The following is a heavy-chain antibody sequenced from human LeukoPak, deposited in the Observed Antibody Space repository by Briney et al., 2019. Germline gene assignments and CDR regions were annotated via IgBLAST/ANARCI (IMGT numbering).Heavy chain of an antibody. J-gene: IGHJ6*03. V-gene: IGHV1-2*02. D-gene: IGHD3-10*01. CDR3: ALSPSGGGFGRNYYYYMDV. Sequence: ASVKVSCKASGYTFTDYYMHWVRQAPGQGLEWMGWINPNSGGTNYAQKFQGRVTMTRDTSISTAYMELSRLRSDDTAVYYCALSPSGGGFGRNYYYYMDVWGKGTTVTISS. CDR2: INPNSGGT. CDR1: GYTFTDYY.